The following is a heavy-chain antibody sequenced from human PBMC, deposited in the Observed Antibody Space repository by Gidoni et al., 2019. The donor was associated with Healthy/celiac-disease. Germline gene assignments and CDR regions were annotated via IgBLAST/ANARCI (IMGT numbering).Heavy chain of an antibody. CDR3: ARVAYDY. Sequence: QVQLQQSAAGLLKPTETLSLTCAVYGGSFSGYYWSWIRQPPGKGLEWIGEINHSGSTNYNPSLKSRVTISVDTSKNQFSLKLSAVTAADTAVYYCARVAYDYWGQGTLVTVSS. CDR2: INHSGST. V-gene: IGHV4-34*01. J-gene: IGHJ4*02. CDR1: GGSFSGYY.